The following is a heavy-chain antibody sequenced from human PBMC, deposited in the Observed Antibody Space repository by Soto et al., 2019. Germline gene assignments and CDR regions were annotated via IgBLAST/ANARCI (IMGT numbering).Heavy chain of an antibody. CDR1: GYTFTSYD. CDR3: ARGPITICGVVIRYYYYGMDV. V-gene: IGHV1-8*01. Sequence: ASVKVSCKASGYTFTSYDINWVRQATGQGLERMGWMNPNSGNTGYAQKFQGRVTMTRNTSISTAYMELSSLRSEDTAVHYCARGPITICGVVIRYYYYGMDVWGQGTTVTVSS. CDR2: MNPNSGNT. J-gene: IGHJ6*02. D-gene: IGHD3-3*01.